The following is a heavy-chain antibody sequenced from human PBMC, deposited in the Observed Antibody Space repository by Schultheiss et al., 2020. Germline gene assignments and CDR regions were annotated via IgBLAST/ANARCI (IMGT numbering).Heavy chain of an antibody. J-gene: IGHJ4*02. D-gene: IGHD3-16*01. V-gene: IGHV4-59*08. Sequence: SETLSLTCTVSGGSISSYYWSWIRQPPGKGLEWIGYIYYSGSTNYNPSLKSRVTISVDKSKNQFSLKLSSVTAADTAVYYCARHELGAFDYWGQGTLVTVSS. CDR2: IYYSGST. CDR3: ARHELGAFDY. CDR1: GGSISSYY.